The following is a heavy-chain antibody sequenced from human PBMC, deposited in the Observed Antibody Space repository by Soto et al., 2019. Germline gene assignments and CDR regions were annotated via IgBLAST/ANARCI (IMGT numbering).Heavy chain of an antibody. CDR3: ASSTTVNPVGGYYYYMDV. V-gene: IGHV1-69*02. D-gene: IGHD4-17*01. Sequence: QVQLVRSGAEVKKPGSSVKVSCKASGGTFSSYTISWVRQAPGQGLEWMGRIIPILGIANYAQKFQGRVTITADKSTSTAYMELSSLRSEDTAVYYCASSTTVNPVGGYYYYMDVWGKGTTVTVSS. CDR1: GGTFSSYT. J-gene: IGHJ6*03. CDR2: IIPILGIA.